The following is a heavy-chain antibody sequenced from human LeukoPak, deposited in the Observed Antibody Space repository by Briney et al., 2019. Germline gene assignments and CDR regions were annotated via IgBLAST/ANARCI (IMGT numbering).Heavy chain of an antibody. J-gene: IGHJ6*03. D-gene: IGHD2-15*01. V-gene: IGHV4-4*07. CDR1: GGSISSYY. CDR3: ARDARYCSGGSCYSGYYYYYYMDV. CDR2: IYTSGST. Sequence: SETLSLTCTVSGGSISSYYWSWIRQPAGKGLEWIGRIYTSGSTNYNPSLKSRVTISVDKSKNQFSLKLSSVTAADTAVYYRARDARYCSGGSCYSGYYYYYYMDVWGKGTTVTVSS.